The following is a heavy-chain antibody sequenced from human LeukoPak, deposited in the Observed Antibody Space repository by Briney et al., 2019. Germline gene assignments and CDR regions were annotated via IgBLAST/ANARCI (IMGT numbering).Heavy chain of an antibody. CDR1: GYTFTNYY. D-gene: IGHD3-22*01. CDR2: INPDSGGT. V-gene: IGHV1-2*02. J-gene: IGHJ3*02. CDR3: ARSVGGYSDSSGYYSAGAFDI. Sequence: ASVKVSCKASGYTFTNYYIHWVRQAPGQGLEWMGWINPDSGGTKYAQKFQGRVTTPRDTSISTAYMELSRLRSDDTAVYYCARSVGGYSDSSGYYSAGAFDIWGHGTMVTVSS.